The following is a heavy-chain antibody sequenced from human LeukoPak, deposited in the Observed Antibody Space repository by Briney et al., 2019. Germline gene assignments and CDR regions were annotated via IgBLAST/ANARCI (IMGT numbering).Heavy chain of an antibody. CDR3: ARGRKFYDY. J-gene: IGHJ4*02. Sequence: GSLRLSCAASGFTFSNYWMSWVRQAPGKGLEWVANIKQDGSDKDYVDSVKGRFTISRDNAKNSLYLQMNSLRAEDTAVFHCARGRKFYDYWGQGTLVSVSS. CDR2: IKQDGSDK. CDR1: GFTFSNYW. D-gene: IGHD1-14*01. V-gene: IGHV3-7*04.